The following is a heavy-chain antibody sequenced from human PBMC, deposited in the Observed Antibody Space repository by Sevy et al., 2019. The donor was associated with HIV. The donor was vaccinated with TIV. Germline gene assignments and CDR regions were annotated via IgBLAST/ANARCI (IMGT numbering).Heavy chain of an antibody. CDR3: ARLTYYDILTGSRFDP. D-gene: IGHD3-9*01. V-gene: IGHV4-34*01. CDR2: INDSGST. J-gene: IGHJ5*02. CDR1: GGSFSGYC. Sequence: SETLSLTCAVYGGSFSGYCWSWIRQPPGKGLEWIGEINDSGSTNYNPSLKSRVTISVDTSKNQFSLKLSSVTAADTAVYYCARLTYYDILTGSRFDPWGQGTLVTVSS.